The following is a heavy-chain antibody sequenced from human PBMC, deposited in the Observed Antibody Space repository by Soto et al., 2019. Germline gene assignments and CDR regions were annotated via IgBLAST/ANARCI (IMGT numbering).Heavy chain of an antibody. D-gene: IGHD3-10*01. CDR2: IYYSGST. CDR1: GGSISSYY. V-gene: IGHV4-59*01. J-gene: IGHJ6*02. CDR3: ARGDPLLWFGEKVYYGMDV. Sequence: QVQLQESGPGLVKPSETLSLTCTVSGGSISSYYWSWIRQPPGKGLEWIGYIYYSGSTNYNPSLKSGVTITVDTPKTHFSLHLSSVPAADTAVYYCARGDPLLWFGEKVYYGMDVWGQGTTVTFSS.